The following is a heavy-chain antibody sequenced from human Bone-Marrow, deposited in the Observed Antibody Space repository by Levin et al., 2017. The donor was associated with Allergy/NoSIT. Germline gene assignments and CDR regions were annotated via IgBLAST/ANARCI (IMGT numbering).Heavy chain of an antibody. J-gene: IGHJ4*02. V-gene: IGHV1-18*01. D-gene: IGHD3-9*01. Sequence: GESLKISCKASGYTFTSYGISWVRQAPGQGLEWMGWISAYNGNTNYAQKLQGRVTMTTDTSTSTAYMELRSLRSDDTAVYYCARAWEYDILTGYYEGLGYFDYWGQGTLVTVSS. CDR3: ARAWEYDILTGYYEGLGYFDY. CDR2: ISAYNGNT. CDR1: GYTFTSYG.